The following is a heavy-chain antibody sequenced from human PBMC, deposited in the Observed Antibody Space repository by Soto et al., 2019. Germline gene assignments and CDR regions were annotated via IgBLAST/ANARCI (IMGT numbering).Heavy chain of an antibody. V-gene: IGHV4-39*01. J-gene: IGHJ3*02. CDR1: GGSISSSNSY. Sequence: QLQLQESGPGLVKPSETLSLTCTVSGGSISSSNSYWAWIRQPPGKGLEWVGSISYRGNTYYNPSLKSRVTISVDTSKNQFYLKLTSVTAADTAVYFWARRNTMTSVTTFDIWGHGTMVTVSS. CDR2: ISYRGNT. D-gene: IGHD3-3*01. CDR3: ARRNTMTSVTTFDI.